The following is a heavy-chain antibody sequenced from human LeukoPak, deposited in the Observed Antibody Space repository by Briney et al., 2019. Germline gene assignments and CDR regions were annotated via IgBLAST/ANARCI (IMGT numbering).Heavy chain of an antibody. J-gene: IGHJ4*02. CDR3: AKGPTYYYDSSGYYYPDY. Sequence: TGGSLRLSCAASGFTFSSYGMHWVRQAPGKGLEWVAFIRYDGSNKYYADSVKGRFTISRDNSKNTLYLQMNSLRAEDTAVYYCAKGPTYYYDSSGYYYPDYWGQGTLVTVSS. V-gene: IGHV3-30*02. CDR2: IRYDGSNK. CDR1: GFTFSSYG. D-gene: IGHD3-22*01.